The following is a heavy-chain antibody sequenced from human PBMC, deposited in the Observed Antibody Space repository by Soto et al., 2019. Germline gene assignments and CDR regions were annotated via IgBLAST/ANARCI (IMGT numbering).Heavy chain of an antibody. CDR3: AIGSRRHRIGVYFDY. CDR2: VSDSAGST. CDR1: GFTFSVYA. Sequence: GGSLRLSCAASGFTFSVYAMSWVRQAPGTGLEWVLGVSDSAGSTYFADSVRGRLTISRDYSKNTVYLQMSNLRDDDTAVYYCAIGSRRHRIGVYFDYLGQGTLVNVFS. V-gene: IGHV3-23*01. D-gene: IGHD3-10*01. J-gene: IGHJ4*02.